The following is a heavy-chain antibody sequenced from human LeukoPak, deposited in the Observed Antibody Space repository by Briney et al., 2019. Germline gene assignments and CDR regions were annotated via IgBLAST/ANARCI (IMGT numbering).Heavy chain of an antibody. CDR3: ARPGYSSGWYDS. CDR1: GLTFSSYG. CDR2: IRNDGSNN. J-gene: IGHJ5*01. D-gene: IGHD6-19*01. V-gene: IGHV3-30*02. Sequence: PGGSLRLSCAVSGLTFSSYGMHWVRQAPGKGLEWVAFIRNDGSNNYYGDSVKGRFTISRDNAKNTLYLQMNSLRAEDTAVYYCARPGYSSGWYDSWGQGTLVTVSS.